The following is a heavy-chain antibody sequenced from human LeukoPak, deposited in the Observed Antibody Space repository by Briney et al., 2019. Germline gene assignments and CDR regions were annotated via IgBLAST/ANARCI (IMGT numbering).Heavy chain of an antibody. CDR2: ITPNADGA. D-gene: IGHD3-22*01. Sequence: GGSLRLSCAASGFTFGSYGMSWIRQAPGKGLEWVSFITPNADGASYADSVEGRFTISRDNPRNTLYMQMNSLRDEDTALYYCAIMHGYYDGSGYWVQWGQGTLVTVSS. J-gene: IGHJ1*01. CDR1: GFTFGSYG. V-gene: IGHV3-23*01. CDR3: AIMHGYYDGSGYWVQ.